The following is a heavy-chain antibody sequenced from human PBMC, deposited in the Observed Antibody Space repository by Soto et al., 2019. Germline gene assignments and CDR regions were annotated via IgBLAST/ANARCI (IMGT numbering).Heavy chain of an antibody. J-gene: IGHJ4*02. D-gene: IGHD5-18*01. CDR1: GFTFSNYA. V-gene: IGHV3-30-3*01. CDR2: LSFDGNNI. Sequence: QVQLVESGGGVVQPGRSLRLSCAASGFTFSNYAIHWVRQAPGKGLEWVAVLSFDGNNIHYSDSVKGRFTVSRDNSKNTLFLQMNSLIPEDTALYYCARGPIGDAAMVTNYFDYWGQGTLVTVSS. CDR3: ARGPIGDAAMVTNYFDY.